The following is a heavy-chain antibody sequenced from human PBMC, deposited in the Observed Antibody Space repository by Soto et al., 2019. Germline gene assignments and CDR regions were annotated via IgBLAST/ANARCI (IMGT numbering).Heavy chain of an antibody. CDR1: GFKFSNYA. Sequence: PVGSLRLSCAASGFKFSNYAMSWVRQAPGKGLEWVSLISATGGGTYYADSVKGRFTISRDNSHNTLYLQVHSLTAEDTAVYYCAKDRRAGGNSAFYFDFWGLGAQVTVSS. CDR3: AKDRRAGGNSAFYFDF. CDR2: ISATGGGT. V-gene: IGHV3-23*01. J-gene: IGHJ4*02. D-gene: IGHD3-16*01.